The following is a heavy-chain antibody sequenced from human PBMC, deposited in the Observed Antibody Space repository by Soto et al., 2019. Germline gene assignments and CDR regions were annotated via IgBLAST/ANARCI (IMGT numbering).Heavy chain of an antibody. V-gene: IGHV1-24*01. Sequence: QVQLVQSGAEVKKPGASVKVSCKVSGYTLTELSMHWVRQAPGKGLEWMGGFDPEDGETIYAQKVQGRVTMTEDTSTDTAYMELSSLRSEDTAVYYCATEGRYCSGDSCYGSWYFDLWGRGTRVTVSS. CDR2: FDPEDGET. D-gene: IGHD2-15*01. J-gene: IGHJ2*01. CDR3: ATEGRYCSGDSCYGSWYFDL. CDR1: GYTLTELS.